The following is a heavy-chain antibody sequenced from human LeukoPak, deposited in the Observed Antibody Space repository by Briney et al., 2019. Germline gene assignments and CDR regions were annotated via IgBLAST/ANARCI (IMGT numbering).Heavy chain of an antibody. V-gene: IGHV3-53*01. CDR2: LYSGGTT. CDR3: ANIATVTPGH. J-gene: IGHJ4*02. Sequence: GGSLRLSCAASGLTVSSNCMTWVRQAPGKGLEWVSVLYSGGTTRYTDSVKGRFIISRDNSKNTLYLEMNSLRAEDTAVYYCANIATVTPGHWGQGTLVTVSS. D-gene: IGHD4-17*01. CDR1: GLTVSSNC.